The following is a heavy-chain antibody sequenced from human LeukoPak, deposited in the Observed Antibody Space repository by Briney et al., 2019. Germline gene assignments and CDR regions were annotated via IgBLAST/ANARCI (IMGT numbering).Heavy chain of an antibody. CDR2: IKEDGSQK. CDR1: GFTFSTYW. V-gene: IGHV3-7*01. CDR3: ARDCGSTTCYDY. Sequence: GGSLRLSCAASGFTFSTYWMSWVRQAPGKELEWVGNIKEDGSQKQHVDSVRGRFTISRDNAKNSLYLQMDSLRVEDTAVYYCARDCGSTTCYDYWGQGALVTVSS. D-gene: IGHD2-2*01. J-gene: IGHJ4*02.